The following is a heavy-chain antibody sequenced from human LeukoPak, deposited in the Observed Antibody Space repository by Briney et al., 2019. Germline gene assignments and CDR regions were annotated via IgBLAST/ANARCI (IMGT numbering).Heavy chain of an antibody. D-gene: IGHD3-22*01. CDR1: GYTFTSYG. CDR3: ATSTYYDSSGYYSTFDY. CDR2: INPNSGGT. Sequence: GASVKVSCKASGYTFTSYGISWVRQAPGQGLEWMGWINPNSGGTNYAQKFQGWVTMTRDTSISTAYMELSRLRSDDTAVYYCATSTYYDSSGYYSTFDYWGQGTLVTVSS. J-gene: IGHJ4*02. V-gene: IGHV1-2*04.